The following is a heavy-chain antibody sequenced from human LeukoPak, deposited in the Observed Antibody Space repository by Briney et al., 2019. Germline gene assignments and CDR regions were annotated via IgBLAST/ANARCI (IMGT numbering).Heavy chain of an antibody. CDR1: GYTFTSYY. J-gene: IGHJ3*02. V-gene: IGHV1-46*01. D-gene: IGHD3-3*01. CDR2: INPSGGST. CDR3: ARDGPVRAIFGVVIIGAFDI. Sequence: ASVKVSCKASGYTFTSYYMHWVRQAPGQGLEWMGIINPSGGSTSYAQKFQGRVTMTRDTSTSTVYMELSSLRSEDTAVYYCARDGPVRAIFGVVIIGAFDIWGQGTMVTVSS.